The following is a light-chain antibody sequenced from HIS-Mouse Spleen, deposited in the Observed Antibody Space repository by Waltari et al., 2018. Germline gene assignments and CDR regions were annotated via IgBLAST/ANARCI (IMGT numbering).Light chain of an antibody. Sequence: SYELTQPPSVSVSPGQTARITCSGDALPKKYAYWYQQKSGQAPVLVIYEDSKRHSGIPEGFPGSRSGTMATLTISGAQVEDEADYYCYSTDSSGNHRVFGGGTKLTVL. J-gene: IGLJ2*01. CDR1: ALPKKY. V-gene: IGLV3-10*01. CDR2: EDS. CDR3: YSTDSSGNHRV.